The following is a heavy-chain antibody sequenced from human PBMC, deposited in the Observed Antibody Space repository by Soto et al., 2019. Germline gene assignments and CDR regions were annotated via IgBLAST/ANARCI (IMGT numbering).Heavy chain of an antibody. Sequence: GESLKISCKGSGYSFTSYWIGWVRQMPGKGLEWMGIIYPGDSDTRYSPSFQGQVTISADKSISTAYLQWGSLKASDTAMYYCARRGYCSSTSCYVSGMDVWGQGTTVTVSS. J-gene: IGHJ6*02. CDR2: IYPGDSDT. V-gene: IGHV5-51*01. D-gene: IGHD2-2*01. CDR3: ARRGYCSSTSCYVSGMDV. CDR1: GYSFTSYW.